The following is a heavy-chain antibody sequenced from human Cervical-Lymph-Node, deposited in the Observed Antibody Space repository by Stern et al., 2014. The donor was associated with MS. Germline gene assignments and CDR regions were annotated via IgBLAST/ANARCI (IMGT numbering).Heavy chain of an antibody. CDR3: AAAGIVATTFDY. Sequence: QLVQSGPEVKKPGTSVKVSCKASGFTFTSSAVQWVRQARGQRLEWIGWIVVGSGNTNYAQKFQERVTITRDMSTSTAYMELSSLRSEDTAVYYCAAAGIVATTFDYWGQGTLVTVSS. D-gene: IGHD5-12*01. CDR2: IVVGSGNT. CDR1: GFTFTSSA. V-gene: IGHV1-58*01. J-gene: IGHJ4*02.